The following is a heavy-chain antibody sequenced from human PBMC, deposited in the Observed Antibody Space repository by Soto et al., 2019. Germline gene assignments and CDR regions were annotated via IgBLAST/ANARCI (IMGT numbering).Heavy chain of an antibody. Sequence: PGGSLRLCCAASGFTFSSYAMSGVRQAPGKGLEWVSAISGSGGSTYYADSVKGRFTISRDNSKNTLYLQMNSLRAEDTAVYYCAKGHPKNQLLLNYWGQGTLVTVSS. CDR2: ISGSGGST. D-gene: IGHD2-2*01. CDR3: AKGHPKNQLLLNY. J-gene: IGHJ4*02. V-gene: IGHV3-23*01. CDR1: GFTFSSYA.